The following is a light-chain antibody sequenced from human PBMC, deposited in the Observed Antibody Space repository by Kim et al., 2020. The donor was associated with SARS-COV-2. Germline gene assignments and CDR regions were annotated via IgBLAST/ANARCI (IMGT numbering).Light chain of an antibody. CDR3: NSRDSSGGHFV. Sequence: SSELTQDPAVSVALGQTVMITCQGDSLRSYYASWYQQKPGQAPVLVIYGKNNRPSGIPDRFSGSSSGNTASLTITGAQAEDDADYYCNSRDSSGGHFVFG. CDR2: GKN. J-gene: IGLJ1*01. CDR1: SLRSYY. V-gene: IGLV3-19*01.